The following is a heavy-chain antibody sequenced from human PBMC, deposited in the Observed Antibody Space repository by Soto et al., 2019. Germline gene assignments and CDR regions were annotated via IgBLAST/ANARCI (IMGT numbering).Heavy chain of an antibody. J-gene: IGHJ4*02. CDR1: GGSISSYY. V-gene: IGHV4-59*08. D-gene: IGHD3-10*01. CDR3: ARHGAGVNRGFDY. Sequence: SETLSLTCTVSGGSISSYYWSWIRQPPGKGLEWIGYIYYSGSTNYNPSLKSRVTISVDTSKNQFSLKLGSVTAADTAVYYCARHGAGVNRGFDYWAQGTLVTVS. CDR2: IYYSGST.